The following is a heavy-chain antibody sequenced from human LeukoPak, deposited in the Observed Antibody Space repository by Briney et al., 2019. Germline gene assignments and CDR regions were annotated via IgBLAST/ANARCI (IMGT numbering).Heavy chain of an antibody. D-gene: IGHD3-16*02. Sequence: PSQTLSLTCTVSGGSISSGSYYWSWIRQPAGKGLEWIGRIYTSGSTNYNPSLKSRVTISVDTSKNQFSLKLSSVTAADTAVYYCARELITFGGVIAPFDYWGQGTLVTVSS. J-gene: IGHJ4*02. CDR3: ARELITFGGVIAPFDY. V-gene: IGHV4-61*02. CDR1: GGSISSGSYY. CDR2: IYTSGST.